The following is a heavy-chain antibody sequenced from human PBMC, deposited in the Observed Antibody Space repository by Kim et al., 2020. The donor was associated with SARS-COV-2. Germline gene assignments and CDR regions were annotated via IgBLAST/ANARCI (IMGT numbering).Heavy chain of an antibody. J-gene: IGHJ6*02. CDR2: ISAYNGNT. CDR3: ARDHRMGRDYYGMDV. CDR1: GYTFTSYG. V-gene: IGHV1-18*01. Sequence: ASVKVSCKASGYTFTSYGISWVRQAPGQGLEWMGWISAYNGNTNYAQKLQGRVTMTTDTSTSTAYMELRSLRSDDTAVYYCARDHRMGRDYYGMDVWGQGTTVTVSS. D-gene: IGHD2-15*01.